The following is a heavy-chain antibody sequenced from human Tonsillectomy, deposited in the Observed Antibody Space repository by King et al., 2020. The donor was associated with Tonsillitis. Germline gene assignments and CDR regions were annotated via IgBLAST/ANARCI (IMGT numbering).Heavy chain of an antibody. J-gene: IGHJ4*02. Sequence: HEQLVQSGAEVKKPGSSVKVSCKASGGTFSSYAITWVRQAPGQGLEWMGGIIPIFGTANYAQQFQGRVTITADESTSTAYMELSSLRSEDTAVYYCATDGATYDKWGIGMPFDYWGQGTLVTVSS. CDR1: GGTFSSYA. V-gene: IGHV1-69*01. CDR2: IIPIFGTA. D-gene: IGHD7-27*01. CDR3: ATDGATYDKWGIGMPFDY.